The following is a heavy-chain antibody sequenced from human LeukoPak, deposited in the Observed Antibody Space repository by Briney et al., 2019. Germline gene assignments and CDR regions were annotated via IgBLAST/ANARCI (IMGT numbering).Heavy chain of an antibody. Sequence: GGSLRPSCAASGFTFSSYGMHWVRQAPGKGLEWVAVIRYDGSNKYYADSVKGRFTISRDNSKNTLYLQMNSLRAEDTAVYYCAKDRAPGPAAMFGDPWGQGTLVTVSS. CDR3: AKDRAPGPAAMFGDP. J-gene: IGHJ5*02. CDR1: GFTFSSYG. V-gene: IGHV3-30*02. D-gene: IGHD2-2*01. CDR2: IRYDGSNK.